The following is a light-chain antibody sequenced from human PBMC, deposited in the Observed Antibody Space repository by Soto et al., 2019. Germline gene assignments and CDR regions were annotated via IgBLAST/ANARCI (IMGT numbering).Light chain of an antibody. CDR3: QQSFHPPYT. V-gene: IGKV1-39*01. Sequence: IQMTQSPSSLSAFVGDSVTISCRASQNINKNLNWYQQKSGKAPSLLMYEASTLQSRVPSRFSGSGSGTDFTLAITNLQPEDFATYYSQQSFHPPYTFGQGTKLEI. J-gene: IGKJ2*01. CDR2: EAS. CDR1: QNINKN.